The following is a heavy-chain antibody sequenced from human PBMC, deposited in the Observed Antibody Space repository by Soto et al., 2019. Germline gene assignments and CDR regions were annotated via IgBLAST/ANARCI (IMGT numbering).Heavy chain of an antibody. V-gene: IGHV1-58*02. J-gene: IGHJ5*02. Sequence: GASVTVSCKASGFTFTSSAMQWVRQARGQRLEWIGWIVVGSGNTNYAQKFQERVTITRDMSTSTAYMELSSLRSEDTAVYYCAAVDPGIHAPGPWGQGTLVTVSS. CDR1: GFTFTSSA. CDR3: AAVDPGIHAPGP. CDR2: IVVGSGNT.